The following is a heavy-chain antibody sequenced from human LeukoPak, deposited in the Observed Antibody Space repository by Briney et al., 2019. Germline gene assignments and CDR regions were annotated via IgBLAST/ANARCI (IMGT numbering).Heavy chain of an antibody. V-gene: IGHV4-59*01. CDR3: ARGTHSTTWSWYFDL. J-gene: IGHJ2*01. CDR2: IYYTGST. Sequence: PSETLSLTCTVSGASISDYYWSCIRQPPGKGLEWIGYIYYTGSTYYNPSLKSRVTISVDTSKTQFSLKLTSVTAADTAVYYCARGTHSTTWSWYFDLWGRGTLVTVSS. D-gene: IGHD1-1*01. CDR1: GASISDYY.